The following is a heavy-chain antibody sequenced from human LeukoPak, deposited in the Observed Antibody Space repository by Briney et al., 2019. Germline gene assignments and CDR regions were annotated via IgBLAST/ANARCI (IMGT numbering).Heavy chain of an antibody. CDR3: ARYSIRKNFDY. Sequence: PSETLSLTCTVSGGSISSYYWSWIRQPPGKGLEWIGYIYYSGSTNYNPSLKNRVTISVDTSKNQFSLKLSSVTAADTAVYYCARYSIRKNFDYWGQGTLVTVSS. CDR1: GGSISSYY. CDR2: IYYSGST. J-gene: IGHJ4*02. D-gene: IGHD3-3*02. V-gene: IGHV4-59*01.